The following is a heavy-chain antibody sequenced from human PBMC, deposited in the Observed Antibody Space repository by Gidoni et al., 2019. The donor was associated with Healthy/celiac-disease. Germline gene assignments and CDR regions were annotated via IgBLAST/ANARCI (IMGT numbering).Heavy chain of an antibody. Sequence: QVQLVESGGGLVKPGGSLRLSCASSGFTFVDYYMSWIRQAPGKGLEWVSYISSSGSTIYYADSVKGRFTISRDNAKNSLYLQMNSLRAEDTAVYYCARDRRVYSGSYYGLDYWGQGTLVTVSS. CDR3: ARDRRVYSGSYYGLDY. D-gene: IGHD1-26*01. V-gene: IGHV3-11*01. J-gene: IGHJ4*02. CDR1: GFTFVDYY. CDR2: ISSSGSTI.